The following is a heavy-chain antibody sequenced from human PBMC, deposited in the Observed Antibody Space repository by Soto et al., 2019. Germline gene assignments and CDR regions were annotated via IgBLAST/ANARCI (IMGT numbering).Heavy chain of an antibody. D-gene: IGHD3-10*01. CDR2: IHHSGNT. J-gene: IGHJ6*02. Sequence: QVQLQESGPGLVKPSQTLSLTCTVSGGSITRGGFYWNWIRQHPGKGLEWIGNIHHSGNTYYNPSLESRATISQDTSKNQFTLTLTSVTAADTGVYFCARDEMSDYYGHHAIDGWGQGTTVTVSS. V-gene: IGHV4-31*03. CDR3: ARDEMSDYYGHHAIDG. CDR1: GGSITRGGFY.